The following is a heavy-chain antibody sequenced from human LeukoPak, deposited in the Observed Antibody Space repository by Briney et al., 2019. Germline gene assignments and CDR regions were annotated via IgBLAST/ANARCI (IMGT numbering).Heavy chain of an antibody. CDR2: ISVYNGNT. V-gene: IGHV1-18*01. Sequence: GASVKVSCKASGYTFTNYDISWVRQAPGQGLEWMGWISVYNGNTKYAQNLQGRVTMATDTSTSTAYLELRSLKSDDTAVYYCARSPLIVVPTATPYYFDYWGQGTLVTVSS. CDR1: GYTFTNYD. J-gene: IGHJ4*02. D-gene: IGHD2-2*01. CDR3: ARSPLIVVPTATPYYFDY.